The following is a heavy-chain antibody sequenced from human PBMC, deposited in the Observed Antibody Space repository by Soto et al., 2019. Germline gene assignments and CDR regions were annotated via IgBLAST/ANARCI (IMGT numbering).Heavy chain of an antibody. D-gene: IGHD6-13*01. CDR1: GGTFSSYA. CDR2: IIPIFGTA. Sequence: GASVKVSCKASGGTFSSYAISWVRQARGQGLEWMGGIIPIFGTANYAQKFQGRVTITADESTSTAYMELSSLRSEDTAVYYCRIAAAGTFGGVDYWGQGTLVTVSS. CDR3: RIAAAGTFGGVDY. J-gene: IGHJ4*02. V-gene: IGHV1-69*13.